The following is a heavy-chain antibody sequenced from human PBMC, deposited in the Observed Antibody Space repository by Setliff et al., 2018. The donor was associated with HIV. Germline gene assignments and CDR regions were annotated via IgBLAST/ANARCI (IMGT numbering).Heavy chain of an antibody. Sequence: LGESLKISCKGSGYSFTSYWISWVRQMPGKGMEWMGKIDPSDSYTNYSPSFQGHVTISADKSISTAYLQGRSLKASDTAMYYCARQRFCSSPNCPSAFDYWGQGTLVTVSS. CDR3: ARQRFCSSPNCPSAFDY. J-gene: IGHJ4*02. CDR1: GYSFTSYW. CDR2: IDPSDSYT. V-gene: IGHV5-10-1*01. D-gene: IGHD2-2*01.